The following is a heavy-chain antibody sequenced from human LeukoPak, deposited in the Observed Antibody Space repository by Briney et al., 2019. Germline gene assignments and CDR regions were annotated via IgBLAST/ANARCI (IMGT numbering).Heavy chain of an antibody. D-gene: IGHD5-12*01. CDR1: GFSFSAYY. Sequence: GGSLRLSCAASGFSFSAYYMSWIRQAPGKGPEWIAYISGSGSSTYYADSVKGRFTISRDNAKDSLDLQMNSLRADDTAAYYCARGSGYTSGHFEYWGQGTLVTVSS. V-gene: IGHV3-11*01. CDR2: ISGSGSST. J-gene: IGHJ4*02. CDR3: ARGSGYTSGHFEY.